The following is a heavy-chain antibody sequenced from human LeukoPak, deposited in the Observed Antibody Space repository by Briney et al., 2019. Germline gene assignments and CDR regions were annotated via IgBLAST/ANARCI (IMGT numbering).Heavy chain of an antibody. V-gene: IGHV4-39*07. CDR3: ARGGAAAVFGA. Sequence: SETLSLTCTVSGGSISSRSNYWGWIRQPPGKGLEWIGSLYYSGSTYYNPSLKSRVTISVDTSKNQFSLKLSSVTAADTAVYYCARGGAAAVFGAWGQGTLVTVSS. J-gene: IGHJ5*02. D-gene: IGHD6-13*01. CDR1: GGSISSRSNY. CDR2: LYYSGST.